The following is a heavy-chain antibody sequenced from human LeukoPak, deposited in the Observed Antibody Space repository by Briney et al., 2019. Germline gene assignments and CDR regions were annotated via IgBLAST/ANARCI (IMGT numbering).Heavy chain of an antibody. V-gene: IGHV1-46*01. CDR3: ARDNPVRDEAWWFNP. Sequence: ASVTVSCKAFGYTFTSNYMHWVRQAPGQGPEWMGVISPSGGSTTYAQKFQGRVTLNRDMSTSTDYLELSSLRSEDTAVYYCARDNPVRDEAWWFNPWGQGTLVTVSA. D-gene: IGHD5-24*01. CDR2: ISPSGGST. CDR1: GYTFTSNY. J-gene: IGHJ5*02.